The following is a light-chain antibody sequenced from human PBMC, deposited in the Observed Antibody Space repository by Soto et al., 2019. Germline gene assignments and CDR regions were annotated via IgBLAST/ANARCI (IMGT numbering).Light chain of an antibody. J-gene: IGKJ1*01. Sequence: DIQMTQSPSTLSASVGDRVTITCRASQSISNWLAWYQQKTGTAPKLLIYHASTLESGVPSRFSGSGSGTELTLTISSLQPDDFATYYCQHYNSYSFGQGTKVDI. CDR2: HAS. CDR1: QSISNW. V-gene: IGKV1-5*01. CDR3: QHYNSYS.